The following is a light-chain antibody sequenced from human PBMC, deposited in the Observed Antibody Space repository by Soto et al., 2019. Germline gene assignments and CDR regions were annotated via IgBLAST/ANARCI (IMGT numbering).Light chain of an antibody. CDR3: SSYTGSSTLYV. CDR1: ISDIGAYDY. CDR2: EVS. J-gene: IGLJ1*01. V-gene: IGLV2-14*01. Sequence: ALTQPASLSGSPGQSITISCTGTISDIGAYDYVSWYQQHPGKVPKLMIFEVSNRPSGVYDRFSGSKSGNTASLTISGLQAEDEADYYCSSYTGSSTLYVFGTGTKVTVL.